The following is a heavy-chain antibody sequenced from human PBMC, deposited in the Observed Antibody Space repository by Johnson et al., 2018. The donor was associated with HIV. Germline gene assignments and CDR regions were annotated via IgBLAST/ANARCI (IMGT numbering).Heavy chain of an antibody. CDR1: GFTFSSYA. V-gene: IGHV3-30-3*01. CDR3: ARRGRRADDAFDI. CDR2: VSYDGRNQ. Sequence: QVQLVESGGGVVQPGRSLRLSCAASGFTFSSYAMHWVRQAPGKGLEWVALVSYDGRNQYHADSVKGLFTISRDNSKNTLYLQMNSLRAEDTAVYYCARRGRRADDAFDIWDQGTMVTVSS. J-gene: IGHJ3*02. D-gene: IGHD3-16*01.